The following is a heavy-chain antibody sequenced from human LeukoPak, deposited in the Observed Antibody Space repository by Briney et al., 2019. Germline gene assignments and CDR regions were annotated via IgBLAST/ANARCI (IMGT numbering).Heavy chain of an antibody. CDR2: ISWDGGST. Sequence: PGGSLRLSCAASGFTFDDYAMHWVRQAPGKGLEWVSLISWDGGSTYYADSVKGRFTISRDNSKNSLYLQMNSLRAEDTALYYCAKDSRDGCNYFDYWGQGTLVTVSS. V-gene: IGHV3-43D*03. CDR1: GFTFDDYA. J-gene: IGHJ4*02. CDR3: AKDSRDGCNYFDY. D-gene: IGHD5-24*01.